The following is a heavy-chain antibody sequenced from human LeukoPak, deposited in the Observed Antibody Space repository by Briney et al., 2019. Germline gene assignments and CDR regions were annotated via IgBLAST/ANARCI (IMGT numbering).Heavy chain of an antibody. Sequence: GGSLRLSCAASGFTFSSYAMSWVRQAPGKGLEWVSAISGSGGSTYYADSVKGRFTISRDNSKNTLYLQMNTLRAEDTAVYYCAKGDNSGSYNWFDPWGQGTLVTVSS. V-gene: IGHV3-23*01. CDR3: AKGDNSGSYNWFDP. CDR1: GFTFSSYA. J-gene: IGHJ5*02. D-gene: IGHD1-26*01. CDR2: ISGSGGST.